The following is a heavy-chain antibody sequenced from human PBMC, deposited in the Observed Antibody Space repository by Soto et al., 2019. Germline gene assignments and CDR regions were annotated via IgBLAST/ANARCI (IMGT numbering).Heavy chain of an antibody. Sequence: LSLTCTVSGGSISSGDYHWSWIRQPPGKGLEWIGYIYYDGGTYYNPSLKSRLTISLDTSKNQFSLKLSSVTAADTAVYYCARDSFNYYYGMDVWGQGTSVTVSS. V-gene: IGHV4-30-4*01. CDR1: GGSISSGDYH. J-gene: IGHJ6*02. CDR3: ARDSFNYYYGMDV. CDR2: IYYDGGT.